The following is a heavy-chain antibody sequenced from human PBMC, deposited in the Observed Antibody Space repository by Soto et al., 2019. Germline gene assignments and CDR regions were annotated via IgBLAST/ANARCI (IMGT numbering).Heavy chain of an antibody. CDR2: IFSSGST. D-gene: IGHD5-12*01. CDR3: AREGSYSAYNFAHGIQLWSFDF. CDR1: GGSISNYY. V-gene: IGHV4-4*07. J-gene: IGHJ4*02. Sequence: PSETLSLTCTVSGGSISNYYWSWVRQPAGKGLEWIGRIFSSGSTSFNPSLESRVAMSVDTSKNHFSLNLSSVTAADMAVYYCAREGSYSAYNFAHGIQLWSFDFWGQGALVTVSP.